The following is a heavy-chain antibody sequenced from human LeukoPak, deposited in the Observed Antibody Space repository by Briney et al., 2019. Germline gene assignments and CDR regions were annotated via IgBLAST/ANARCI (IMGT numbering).Heavy chain of an antibody. CDR3: ARVQRGYSYNPLGYYYYYMDV. Sequence: GGSLRLSCAGSGFTFRSYWMHWVRQDPGKGLVWVARINGDGSSISYADSVKGRFTISRDNAKNSLYLQMNSLRAEDTAVYYCARVQRGYSYNPLGYYYYYMDVWGKGTTVTVSS. J-gene: IGHJ6*03. CDR2: INGDGSSI. V-gene: IGHV3-74*01. D-gene: IGHD5-18*01. CDR1: GFTFRSYW.